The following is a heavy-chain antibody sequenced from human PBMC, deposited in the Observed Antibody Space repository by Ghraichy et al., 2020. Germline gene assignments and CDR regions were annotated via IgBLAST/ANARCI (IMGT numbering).Heavy chain of an antibody. D-gene: IGHD3-3*01. CDR2: ISSSSSYI. J-gene: IGHJ6*02. V-gene: IGHV3-21*01. CDR1: GFTFSSYS. Sequence: GGSLRLSCAASGFTFSSYSMNWVRQAPGKGLEWVSSISSSSSYIYYADSVKGRFTISRDNAKNSLYLQMNSLRAEDTAVYYCARDSLWSGYLKSYYYYYGMDVWGQGTTVTVSS. CDR3: ARDSLWSGYLKSYYYYYGMDV.